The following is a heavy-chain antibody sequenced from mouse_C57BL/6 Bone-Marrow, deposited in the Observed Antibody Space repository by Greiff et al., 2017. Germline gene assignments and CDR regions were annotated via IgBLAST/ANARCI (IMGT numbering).Heavy chain of an antibody. Sequence: QVQLQQPGAELVKPGASVKLSCKASGYTFTSYWMHWVKQRPGQGLEWIGTIHPNSGSTNYNEKFKSKATLTVDKSTSTAYMQLSSLTSEDSAVYYCASDYDYDRRHYAMDYWGQGTSVTVSS. CDR3: ASDYDYDRRHYAMDY. CDR1: GYTFTSYW. D-gene: IGHD2-4*01. CDR2: IHPNSGST. J-gene: IGHJ4*01. V-gene: IGHV1-64*01.